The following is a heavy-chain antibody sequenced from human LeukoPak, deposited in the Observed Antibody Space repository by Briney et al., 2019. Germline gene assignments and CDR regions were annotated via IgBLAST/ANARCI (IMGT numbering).Heavy chain of an antibody. Sequence: GGSLRLSCAASGFTFYDYAMHWVRQAPGKGLEWVSGISWNSGNIGYADSVKGRFTISRDNAKNSLYLQMNSLRAEDTALYYCAKGSDSSSWFLFDYWGQGTLVTVSS. V-gene: IGHV3-9*01. CDR3: AKGSDSSSWFLFDY. D-gene: IGHD6-13*01. CDR2: ISWNSGNI. J-gene: IGHJ4*02. CDR1: GFTFYDYA.